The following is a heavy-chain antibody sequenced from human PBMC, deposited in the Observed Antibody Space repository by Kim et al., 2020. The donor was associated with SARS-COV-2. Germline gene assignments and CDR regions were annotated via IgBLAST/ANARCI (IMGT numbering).Heavy chain of an antibody. V-gene: IGHV3-21*01. D-gene: IGHD6-6*01. CDR3: ARDPEQLARRFDYYYYYGMDV. CDR1: GFTFSSYS. J-gene: IGHJ6*02. Sequence: GGSLRLSCAASGFTFSSYSMNWVRQAPGKGLEWVSSISSSSSYIYYADSVKGRFTISRDNAKNSLYLQMNSLRAEDTAVYYCARDPEQLARRFDYYYYYGMDVWGQGTTVTVSS. CDR2: ISSSSSYI.